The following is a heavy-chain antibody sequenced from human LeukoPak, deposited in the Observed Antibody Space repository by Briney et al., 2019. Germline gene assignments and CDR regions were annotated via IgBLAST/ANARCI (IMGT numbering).Heavy chain of an antibody. CDR1: GGSLSSSSYY. V-gene: IGHV4-39*01. CDR3: AVDTAMVNGAFDI. Sequence: SETLSLTCTVSGGSLSSSSYYWGWVRQPPGKGLEWLGSIYYSGSTYYHPSLKSRVTISVDTSKNQFSLKLSSVTAADTAVYYCAVDTAMVNGAFDIWGQGTMVTVSS. J-gene: IGHJ3*02. D-gene: IGHD5-18*01. CDR2: IYYSGST.